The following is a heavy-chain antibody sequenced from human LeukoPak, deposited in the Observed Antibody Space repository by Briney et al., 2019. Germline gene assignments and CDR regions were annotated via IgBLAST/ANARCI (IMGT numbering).Heavy chain of an antibody. CDR1: GFPLRSYG. CDR3: AKERGRERTCGGVIVYYFDY. CDR2: ISYYGSNK. D-gene: IGHD3-16*02. V-gene: IGHV3-30*18. Sequence: GGSLRLSCGASGFPLRSYGMHWVRRAPGKGLEGVAVISYYGSNKYYADCVRGRFTISRDNSKYTLYLQMDSLRAEDTAVYYCAKERGRERTCGGVIVYYFDYWGQGTLVTVSS. J-gene: IGHJ4*02.